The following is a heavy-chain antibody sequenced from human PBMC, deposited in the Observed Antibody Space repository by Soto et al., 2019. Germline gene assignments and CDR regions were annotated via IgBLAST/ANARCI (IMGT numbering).Heavy chain of an antibody. CDR1: GYSFTSYW. J-gene: IGHJ3*02. V-gene: IGHV5-10-1*03. Sequence: EVQLVQSGAEVKKPGESLRISCKGSGYSFTSYWISWVRQMPGKGLEWMGRIDPSDSYTNYSPSFQGHVTISADKSISTAYLQWSSLKASDTAMYYCARQETNYYDSSGYSLWAFDIWGQGTMVTVSS. D-gene: IGHD3-22*01. CDR2: IDPSDSYT. CDR3: ARQETNYYDSSGYSLWAFDI.